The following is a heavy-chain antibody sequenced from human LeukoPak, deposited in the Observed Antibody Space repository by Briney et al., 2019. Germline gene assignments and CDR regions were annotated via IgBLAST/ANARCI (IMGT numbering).Heavy chain of an antibody. CDR1: GGTFSGYY. CDR3: ASSRGYSSSLWYYYMDV. CDR2: INHSGTT. Sequence: SETLSLTCAVYGGTFSGYYWSWIRQPPGKGLEWIGEINHSGTTNYNPSLKSRVTISIDTSKNQFSLKLSSVTAADTGVYYCASSRGYSSSLWYYYMDVWGKGTTVTASS. D-gene: IGHD6-13*01. J-gene: IGHJ6*03. V-gene: IGHV4-34*01.